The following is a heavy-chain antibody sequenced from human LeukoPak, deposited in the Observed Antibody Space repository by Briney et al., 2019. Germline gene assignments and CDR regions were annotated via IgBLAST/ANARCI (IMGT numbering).Heavy chain of an antibody. D-gene: IGHD3-22*01. CDR1: GGSFSGYY. J-gene: IGHJ4*02. CDR2: INHSGST. V-gene: IGHV4-34*01. Sequence: PSETLSLTCAVYGGSFSGYYWSWIRQPPGKXLEWIGEINHSGSTNYNPSLKSRVTISVDTSKNQFSLKLSSVTAADTAVYYCASSPLYYYDSSGYYSYWGQGTLVTVSS. CDR3: ASSPLYYYDSSGYYSY.